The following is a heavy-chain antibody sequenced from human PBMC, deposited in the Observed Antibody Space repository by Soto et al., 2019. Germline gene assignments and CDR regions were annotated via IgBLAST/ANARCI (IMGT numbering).Heavy chain of an antibody. V-gene: IGHV3-9*01. Sequence: EVQLVESGGGWLKLGGSLNFSGAAPGLTFDDFACPWVRQAPGKGLRGVSGISWNSGSIGYADSVKGRFTISRDNAKNSLYLQMNSLRAEDTALYYCAKDIAEVGFWSGYVGWGQGTLVTVSS. J-gene: IGHJ4*02. CDR1: GLTFDDFA. D-gene: IGHD3-3*01. CDR3: AKDIAEVGFWSGYVG. CDR2: ISWNSGSI.